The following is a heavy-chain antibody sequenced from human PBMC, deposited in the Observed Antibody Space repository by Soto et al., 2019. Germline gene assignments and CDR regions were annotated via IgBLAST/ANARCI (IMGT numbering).Heavy chain of an antibody. V-gene: IGHV4-4*02. CDR3: ARDDSSGWYRYYFDY. CDR2: IYHSGRT. J-gene: IGHJ4*02. D-gene: IGHD6-19*01. CDR1: GGSISSSNW. Sequence: QVQLQESGPGLVKPSGTLSLTCSVSGGSISSSNWWSWVRQPPGRVLEWICEIYHSGRTNYNPSLKSRVTISVDNSKNQFSLKLSSVTAADTAVYYCARDDSSGWYRYYFDYWGQGTMVTVSS.